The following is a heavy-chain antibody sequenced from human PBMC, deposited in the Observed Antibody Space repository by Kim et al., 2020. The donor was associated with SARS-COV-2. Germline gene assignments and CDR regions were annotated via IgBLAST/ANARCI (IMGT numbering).Heavy chain of an antibody. CDR1: GGSFSGYY. V-gene: IGHV4-34*01. Sequence: SETLSLTCAVYGGSFSGYYWSWIRQPPGKGLEWIGEINHSGSTNYNPSLKSRVTISVDTSKNQFSLKLSSVTAADTAVYYCARTWAPAAIPYYFDYWGQGTLVTVSS. J-gene: IGHJ4*02. D-gene: IGHD2-2*01. CDR3: ARTWAPAAIPYYFDY. CDR2: INHSGST.